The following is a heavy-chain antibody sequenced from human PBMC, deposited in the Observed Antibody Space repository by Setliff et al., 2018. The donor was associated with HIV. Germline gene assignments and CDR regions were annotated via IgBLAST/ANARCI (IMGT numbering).Heavy chain of an antibody. D-gene: IGHD3-10*01. CDR3: ARSVQFGFDL. CDR2: ISARSDYS. J-gene: IGHJ2*01. Sequence: PGGSLRLSCAASGFTFNSHAMSWVRQAPGKGLEWLSAISARSDYSYAADSVRGRFTISRDNAQSSLYLQINSLRAEDTAFYYCARSVQFGFDLWGRGTLVTVSS. V-gene: IGHV3-21*06. CDR1: GFTFNSHA.